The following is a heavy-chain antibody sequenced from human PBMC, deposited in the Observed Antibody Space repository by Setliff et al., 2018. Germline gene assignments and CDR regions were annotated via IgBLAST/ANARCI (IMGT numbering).Heavy chain of an antibody. D-gene: IGHD3-3*01. J-gene: IGHJ6*03. CDR1: GYTFRSYA. CDR3: ARGRDIITIFGVVTSDYYYYMDV. CDR2: INTNTGNP. Sequence: ASVKVSCKASGYTFRSYAMNWVRQAPGQGLEWMGWINTNTGNPTYAQGFTGRFVFSLDTSVSTTYLQISSLKAEDTAVYYCARGRDIITIFGVVTSDYYYYMDVWGTGTTVTVLL. V-gene: IGHV7-4-1*02.